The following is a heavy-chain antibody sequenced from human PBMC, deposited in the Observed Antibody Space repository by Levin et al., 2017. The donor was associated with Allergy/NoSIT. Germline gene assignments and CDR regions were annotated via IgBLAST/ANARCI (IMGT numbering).Heavy chain of an antibody. D-gene: IGHD4-17*01. CDR1: GFTFDDYA. V-gene: IGHV3-43*01. CDR3: AKALYLGTTVTPGPDY. CDR2: ISWDGYGT. Sequence: GGSLRLSCATFGFTFDDYAMYWVRQPPGKGLEWVSLISWDGYGTYYADSVRGRFTISRDNNKSSLYLQMNRLRTEDSALYYCAKALYLGTTVTPGPDYWGQGTLVSVSS. J-gene: IGHJ4*02.